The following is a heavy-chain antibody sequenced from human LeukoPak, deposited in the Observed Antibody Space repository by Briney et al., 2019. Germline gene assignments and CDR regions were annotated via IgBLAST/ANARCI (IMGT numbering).Heavy chain of an antibody. Sequence: SETLSLTCTVSGGSISSYYWSWIRQPPGKGLEWIGYIYYSGSTNYNPSLKSRVTISVDTSKNQFSLKLSSVTAADTAVYYCARGSTIFGVVIHNWFDPWGQGTLVTVSS. CDR1: GGSISSYY. V-gene: IGHV4-59*12. CDR2: IYYSGST. J-gene: IGHJ5*02. D-gene: IGHD3-3*01. CDR3: ARGSTIFGVVIHNWFDP.